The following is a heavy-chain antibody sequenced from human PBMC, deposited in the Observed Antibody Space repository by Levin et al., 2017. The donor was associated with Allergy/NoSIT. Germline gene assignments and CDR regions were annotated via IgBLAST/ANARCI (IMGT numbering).Heavy chain of an antibody. Sequence: SETLSLTCTVSGGSISSYYWSWIRQPPGKGLEWIGYIYYSGSTNYNPSLKSRVTISVDTSKNQFSLKLSSVTAADTAVYYCASGLITGGYSYGYYFDYWGQGTLVTVSS. CDR2: IYYSGST. D-gene: IGHD5-18*01. V-gene: IGHV4-59*01. CDR1: GGSISSYY. CDR3: ASGLITGGYSYGYYFDY. J-gene: IGHJ4*02.